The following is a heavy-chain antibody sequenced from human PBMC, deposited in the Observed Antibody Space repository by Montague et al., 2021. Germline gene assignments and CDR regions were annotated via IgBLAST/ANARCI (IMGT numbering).Heavy chain of an antibody. CDR2: FYYSGNT. D-gene: IGHD6-19*01. J-gene: IGHJ4*02. CDR1: GDSLSSYY. CDR3: ARSPSQWLVLGY. Sequence: SETLSLTCTVYGDSLSSYYWSWIRQPPGKGLEWIGYFYYSGNTNNNPSLKSRVTMSLDTSKNQFSLKLTSVTAADTAIYYCARSPSQWLVLGYWGQGTLVTVSS. V-gene: IGHV4-59*01.